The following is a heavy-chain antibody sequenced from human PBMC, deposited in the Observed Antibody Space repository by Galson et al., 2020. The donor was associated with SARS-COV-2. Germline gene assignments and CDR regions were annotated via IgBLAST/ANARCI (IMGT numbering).Heavy chain of an antibody. J-gene: IGHJ3*02. D-gene: IGHD6-19*01. CDR3: ARGYSSGWQEGGSAFDI. Sequence: GESLKISCAASGFTFSDYYMSWIRQAPGKGLEWVSYISSSGSTIYYADSVKGRFTISRDNAKNSLYLQMNSLRAEDTAVYYCARGYSSGWQEGGSAFDIWGQGTMVTVSS. CDR2: ISSSGSTI. CDR1: GFTFSDYY. V-gene: IGHV3-11*01.